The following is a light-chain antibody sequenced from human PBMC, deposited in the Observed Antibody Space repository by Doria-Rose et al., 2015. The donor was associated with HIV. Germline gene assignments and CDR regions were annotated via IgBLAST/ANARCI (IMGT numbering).Light chain of an antibody. Sequence: TQSPGTLSLSPGERATLSCRASQSFSSTYLAWYQQKPGQAPSLLIYGASSRATGIPDRFSGSGSVTDFTLTISRLEPEGFAVYYCQQYGSLSAITFGQGTRLEIK. CDR3: QQYGSLSAIT. V-gene: IGKV3-20*01. CDR2: GAS. CDR1: QSFSSTY. J-gene: IGKJ5*01.